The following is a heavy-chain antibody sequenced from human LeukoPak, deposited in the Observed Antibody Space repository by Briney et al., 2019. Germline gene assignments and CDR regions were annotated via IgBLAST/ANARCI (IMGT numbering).Heavy chain of an antibody. Sequence: GGSLRLSCAASGFTFSSYEMNWVRQAPGKGLEWVSYISGSGSTIYYADSVKGRFTISRDNAKNSLYLQMNSLRAEDTAVYYCARDGSSWSLTFDYWGQGTLVTVSS. CDR1: GFTFSSYE. J-gene: IGHJ4*02. V-gene: IGHV3-48*03. D-gene: IGHD6-13*01. CDR2: ISGSGSTI. CDR3: ARDGSSWSLTFDY.